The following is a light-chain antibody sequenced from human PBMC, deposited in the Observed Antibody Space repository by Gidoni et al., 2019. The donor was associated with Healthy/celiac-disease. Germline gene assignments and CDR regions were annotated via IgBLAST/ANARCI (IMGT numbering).Light chain of an antibody. J-gene: IGLJ3*02. CDR3: SSYAGSNIWV. CDR1: SSDVGGYNF. CDR2: EVT. V-gene: IGLV2-8*01. Sequence: QSALTQPPSASGSPGQSVTISCTGTSSDVGGYNFVSWYQQYPGTAPKLMVYEVTKRPSGVPDLFFGSKSGNTASLTVAGLQAEDEADYYCSSYAGSNIWVFGGGTKLTVL.